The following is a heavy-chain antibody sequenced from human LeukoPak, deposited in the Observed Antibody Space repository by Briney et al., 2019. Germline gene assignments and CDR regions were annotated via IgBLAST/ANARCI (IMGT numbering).Heavy chain of an antibody. CDR1: GGSISSYY. V-gene: IGHV4-59*01. CDR2: IYYSGST. J-gene: IGHJ3*02. Sequence: SETLSLTCTVSGGSISSYYWSWIRQPPGKGLEWIGYIYYSGSTNYNPSLKSRVTISVDTSKNHFSLKLSSVTAADTAVYYCARVLGYCSSTSCYSFAFDIWGQGTMVTVSS. D-gene: IGHD2-2*01. CDR3: ARVLGYCSSTSCYSFAFDI.